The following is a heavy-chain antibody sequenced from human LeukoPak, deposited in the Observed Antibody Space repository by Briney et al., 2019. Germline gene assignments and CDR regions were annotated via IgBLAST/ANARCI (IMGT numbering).Heavy chain of an antibody. CDR2: INHSGST. D-gene: IGHD3-10*01. CDR3: ASGYGSGSYRYPSFDY. Sequence: SETLSLTCAVYGGSFSGYYWSWIRQPPGKGLEWIGEINHSGSTNYNPSLKSRVTISVDTSKNQFSLKLSSVTAADTAVYYCASGYGSGSYRYPSFDYWGQGTLVTASS. J-gene: IGHJ4*02. V-gene: IGHV4-34*01. CDR1: GGSFSGYY.